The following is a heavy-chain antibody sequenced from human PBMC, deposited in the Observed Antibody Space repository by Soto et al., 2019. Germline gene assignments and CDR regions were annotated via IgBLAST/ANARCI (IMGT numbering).Heavy chain of an antibody. D-gene: IGHD2-8*02. CDR2: ISRDGGGT. CDR1: GFTFSNFW. CDR3: ARVMLGSTDAVFNL. Sequence: EEQLVESGGGLVQPGGSLRLSCAASGFTFSNFWMHWVRQSPGKGLEWVARISRDGGGTTHVDYVKGRFAISRDNARNTVSLQMHSLRTDDTAVYYCARVMLGSTDAVFNLWCQGTMVTVSS. J-gene: IGHJ3*01. V-gene: IGHV3-74*01.